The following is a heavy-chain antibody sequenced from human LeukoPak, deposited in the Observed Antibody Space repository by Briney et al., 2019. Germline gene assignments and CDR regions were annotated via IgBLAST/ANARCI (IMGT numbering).Heavy chain of an antibody. CDR3: AKPKGPNYFDY. Sequence: GGSLRLSCAASGFSFSRFAMSWVRQAPGKGLEWVSAISDSGGRINYADSVKGRFTISRDNSKNTLYLQMNSLRAEDTAVYYCAKPKGPNYFDYWGQGTLVTVSS. CDR1: GFSFSRFA. CDR2: ISDSGGRI. J-gene: IGHJ4*02. V-gene: IGHV3-23*01.